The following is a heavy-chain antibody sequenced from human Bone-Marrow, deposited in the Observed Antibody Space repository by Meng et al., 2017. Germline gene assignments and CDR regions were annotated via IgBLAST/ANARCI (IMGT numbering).Heavy chain of an antibody. CDR1: GYTLTELS. CDR3: ATILVVPHAFDI. Sequence: ASVKVSCKVSGYTLTELSMHWVRQAPGKGLEWMGGFDPEGGETIYAQKFQGRVTMTEDTSTDTAYMELSSLRSEDTAVYYCATILVVPHAFDIWGQGTMVTVSS. D-gene: IGHD3-22*01. CDR2: FDPEGGET. V-gene: IGHV1-24*01. J-gene: IGHJ3*02.